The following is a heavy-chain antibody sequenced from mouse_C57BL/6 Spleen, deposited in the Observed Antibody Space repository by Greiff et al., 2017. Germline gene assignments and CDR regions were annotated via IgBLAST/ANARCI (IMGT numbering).Heavy chain of an antibody. CDR2: ISSGGSYT. CDR1: GFTFSSYG. CDR3: ASLITTVVATSPYYAMDY. D-gene: IGHD1-1*01. Sequence: EVQRVESGGDLVKPGGSLKLSCAASGFTFSSYGMSWVRPTPDKRLEWVATISSGGSYTYYPDSVKGRFTISRDNAKNTLYLQMSSLKSEDTAMYYCASLITTVVATSPYYAMDYWGQGTSVTVSS. J-gene: IGHJ4*01. V-gene: IGHV5-6*01.